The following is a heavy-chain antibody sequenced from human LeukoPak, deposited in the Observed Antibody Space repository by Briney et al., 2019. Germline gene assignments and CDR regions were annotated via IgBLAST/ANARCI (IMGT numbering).Heavy chain of an antibody. V-gene: IGHV4-59*01. Sequence: SETLSLTCRVSGGSINTNYWSWIRQPPGKELEWIGYIYYSGNTNYNPSLKSRVTISIDTSKNQFSLKLSSLTAADTAVYYCAACGSSWTNFDFWGQGTLVTVSS. CDR2: IYYSGNT. J-gene: IGHJ4*02. CDR1: GGSINTNY. D-gene: IGHD6-13*01. CDR3: AACGSSWTNFDF.